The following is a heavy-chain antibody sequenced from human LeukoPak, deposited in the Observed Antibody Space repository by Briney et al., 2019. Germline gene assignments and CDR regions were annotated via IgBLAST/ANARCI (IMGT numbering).Heavy chain of an antibody. J-gene: IGHJ6*02. Sequence: AASVKVSCKASGYTFTGYYMHWVRQAPGQGLEWMGWINPNSGGTNYAQKFQGRVTMTRDTSISTAYMELSRLRSDDTAVYYCATHYGSGSYYRSVYYYGMDVWGQGTTVTVSS. CDR2: INPNSGGT. D-gene: IGHD3-10*01. V-gene: IGHV1-2*02. CDR3: ATHYGSGSYYRSVYYYGMDV. CDR1: GYTFTGYY.